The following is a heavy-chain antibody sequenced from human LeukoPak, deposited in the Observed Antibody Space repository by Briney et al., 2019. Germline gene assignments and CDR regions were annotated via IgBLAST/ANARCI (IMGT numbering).Heavy chain of an antibody. D-gene: IGHD2-15*01. Sequence: ASVKVSCKASGYTFTSYDINWVRQATGQGHEWMGWMNPNSGNTGYAQKFQGRVTMTRNTFISTAYMELSSLRSEDTAVYYCARGARDCSGGSCYLNYWGQGTLVTVSS. CDR1: GYTFTSYD. J-gene: IGHJ4*02. CDR2: MNPNSGNT. V-gene: IGHV1-8*01. CDR3: ARGARDCSGGSCYLNY.